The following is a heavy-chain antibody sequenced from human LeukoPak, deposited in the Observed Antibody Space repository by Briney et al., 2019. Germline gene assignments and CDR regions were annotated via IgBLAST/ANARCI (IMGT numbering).Heavy chain of an antibody. V-gene: IGHV4-34*01. CDR2: INHSGST. J-gene: IGHJ5*02. CDR1: GGSFSGYY. D-gene: IGHD3-10*01. Sequence: SETLSLTCAVYGGSFSGYYWSWIRLPPGKGLEWIGEINHSGSTNYNPSLKSRVTISVDTSKNQFSLKLSSVTAADTAVYYCARRRWGFGDYSDPWGQGTLVTVSS. CDR3: ARRRWGFGDYSDP.